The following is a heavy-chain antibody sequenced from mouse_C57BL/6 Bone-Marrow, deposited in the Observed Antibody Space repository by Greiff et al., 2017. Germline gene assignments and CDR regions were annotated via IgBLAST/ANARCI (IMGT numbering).Heavy chain of an antibody. CDR3: ARPCYSNYWYFDV. V-gene: IGHV1-55*01. CDR2: IYPGSGST. D-gene: IGHD2-5*01. CDR1: GYTFTSYW. Sequence: QVQLQQPGAELVKPGASVKMSCKASGYTFTSYWITWVKQRTGQGLEWIGDIYPGSGSTNYNEKFKSKATLTVDTSSSTAYMQLSSLTSEDSAVYYCARPCYSNYWYFDVWCTGTTVTVSA. J-gene: IGHJ1*03.